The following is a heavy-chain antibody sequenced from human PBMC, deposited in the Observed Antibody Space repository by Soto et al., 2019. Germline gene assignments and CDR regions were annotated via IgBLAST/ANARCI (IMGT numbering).Heavy chain of an antibody. CDR3: ASISSGSYHDF. D-gene: IGHD3-10*01. CDR1: GGSLTSYY. V-gene: IGHV4-59*08. Sequence: SETLSLTCTVSGGSLTSYYWSWIRQPPGGGLEWIGYIYYSGSTNYNPSLKSRVTMSVDTSKNQFSLKLTSVTAADTAVYYCASISSGSYHDFWGQGTLVTLSS. CDR2: IYYSGST. J-gene: IGHJ4*02.